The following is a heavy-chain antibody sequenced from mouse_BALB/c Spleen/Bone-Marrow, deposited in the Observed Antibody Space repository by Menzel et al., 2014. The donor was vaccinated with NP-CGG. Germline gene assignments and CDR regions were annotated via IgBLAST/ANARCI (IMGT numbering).Heavy chain of an antibody. V-gene: IGHV1-69*02. D-gene: IGHD1-1*01. CDR1: GYTFTNYW. J-gene: IGHJ2*02. Sequence: VQLQQSGAGVVKPGASVKVSCKASGYTFTNYWMHWVKQRPGQGLEWIGEIEPSDSYTNYNQDFKGKATLTVDKSSSTAYMQLSSLTSEDSAVYYCARGRTTVVSDYWGQGTSLTVSS. CDR2: IEPSDSYT. CDR3: ARGRTTVVSDY.